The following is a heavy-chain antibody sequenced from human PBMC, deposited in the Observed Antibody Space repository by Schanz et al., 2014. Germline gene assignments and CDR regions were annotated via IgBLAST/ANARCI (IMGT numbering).Heavy chain of an antibody. Sequence: EVQLVESEGGLVQPGGSLRLSCEGSGFSFSDYWMGWVRQAPGKGLEWVANIKKDGSENYYADSVKGRFIISRDNAKNSHYLQMNSLRVEDTAVFYCVKIGYTHWSLDDWGQGILVTVSS. CDR2: IKKDGSEN. CDR3: VKIGYTHWSLDD. D-gene: IGHD6-13*01. V-gene: IGHV3-7*01. J-gene: IGHJ4*02. CDR1: GFSFSDYW.